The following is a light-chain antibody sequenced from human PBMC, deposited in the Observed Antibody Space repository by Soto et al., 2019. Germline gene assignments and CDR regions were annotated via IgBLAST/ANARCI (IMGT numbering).Light chain of an antibody. CDR1: QSVSSY. CDR2: DEF. Sequence: EIVLTPSTATLSLSPGERATLSCKASQSVSSYLAEYQQKPGQYPRLLIYDEFNRSTGIPARFSGSGSGTDFTHTNSSLEPEDFAVYYCQHGRNLPKYTFGKGTKLQIK. J-gene: IGKJ2*01. CDR3: QHGRNLPKYT. V-gene: IGKV3-11*01.